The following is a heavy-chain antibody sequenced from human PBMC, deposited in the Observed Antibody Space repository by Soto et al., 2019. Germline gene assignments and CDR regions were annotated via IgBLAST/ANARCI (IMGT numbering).Heavy chain of an antibody. CDR3: AKDLLGYDSSGYYNNWFDP. J-gene: IGHJ5*02. D-gene: IGHD3-22*01. Sequence: GGSLRLSCAASGFTFSSYAMSWFRQAPGKGLEWVSAISGSGGSTYYADSVKGRFTISRDNSKNTLYLQMNSLRAEDTAVYYCAKDLLGYDSSGYYNNWFDPWGQGTLVTVSS. CDR1: GFTFSSYA. V-gene: IGHV3-23*01. CDR2: ISGSGGST.